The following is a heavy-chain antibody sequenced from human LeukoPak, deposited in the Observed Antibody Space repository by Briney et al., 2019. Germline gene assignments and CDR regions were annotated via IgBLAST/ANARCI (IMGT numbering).Heavy chain of an antibody. Sequence: GGSLRLSCAASGFTFSSYAMSWVRQAPGKGLEWVSYISTGSSIIYYADSVKGRFTISRDNAKNSLYLQMNSLRAEDTAVYYCARGEVADPWGQGTLVAVSS. J-gene: IGHJ5*02. D-gene: IGHD5-12*01. CDR1: GFTFSSYA. V-gene: IGHV3-48*01. CDR2: ISTGSSII. CDR3: ARGEVADP.